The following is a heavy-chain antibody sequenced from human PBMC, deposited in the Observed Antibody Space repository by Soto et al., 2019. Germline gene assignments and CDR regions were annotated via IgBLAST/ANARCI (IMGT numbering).Heavy chain of an antibody. J-gene: IGHJ6*02. V-gene: IGHV3-21*06. CDR1: GFTFSSCT. Sequence: VHLVESGGGLVKPGGSLRLSCAVSGFTFSSCTMNWVRQAPGKGLEWVSSISPSTSHIYYADSVKGRFTISRDNAKNSLFLQMNILRAEDTAVYYCSGCSGGACHQNYGMDVWGQGTTVTVSS. CDR3: SGCSGGACHQNYGMDV. D-gene: IGHD2-15*01. CDR2: ISPSTSHI.